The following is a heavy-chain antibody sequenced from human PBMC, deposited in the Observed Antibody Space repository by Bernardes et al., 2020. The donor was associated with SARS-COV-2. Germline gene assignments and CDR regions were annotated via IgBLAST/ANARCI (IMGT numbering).Heavy chain of an antibody. V-gene: IGHV3-74*01. Sequence: GGSLRLSCAASGFTLSSYWMQWVRKAPGKGLVWGSCINGDGSSTRYADSVKGRFTISTDNSKNTLFLQLDSLRAEDAAVYYCARESSLGGTYFVDYWGQGTLLTVSS. CDR1: GFTLSSYW. CDR2: INGDGSST. CDR3: ARESSLGGTYFVDY. J-gene: IGHJ4*02. D-gene: IGHD1-26*01.